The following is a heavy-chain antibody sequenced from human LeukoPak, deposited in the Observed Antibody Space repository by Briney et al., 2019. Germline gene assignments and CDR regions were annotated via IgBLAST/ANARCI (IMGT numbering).Heavy chain of an antibody. CDR3: AKAPVTSCRGAFCYPFDS. J-gene: IGHJ4*02. V-gene: IGHV3-23*01. Sequence: GGSLRLSCAASGFTLSNHALIWVRQAPGKGLEWVSSISGSGAMTYYADSVKGRFTISRDNSRNTMYLQMNSLRVEDAAVYYCAKAPVTSCRGAFCYPFDSWGQGTLVTVSS. CDR2: ISGSGAMT. CDR1: GFTLSNHA. D-gene: IGHD2-15*01.